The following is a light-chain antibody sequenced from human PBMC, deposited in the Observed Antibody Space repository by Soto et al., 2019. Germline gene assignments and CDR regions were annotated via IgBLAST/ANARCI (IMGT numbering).Light chain of an antibody. V-gene: IGLV1-44*01. CDR3: AVWDDSLNGWV. CDR2: NNN. Sequence: QPVLTQPPSASGTPGQRVTISCSGSSSNIGSNLVNWYQQLPGTAPKLVMYNNNQWPSGVPDRFSGSKSGTSASLAISGLQSEDEADYYCAVWDDSLNGWVFGGGTK. J-gene: IGLJ3*02. CDR1: SSNIGSNL.